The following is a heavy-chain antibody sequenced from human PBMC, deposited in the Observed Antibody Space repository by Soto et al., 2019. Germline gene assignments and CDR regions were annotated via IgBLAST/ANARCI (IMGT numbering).Heavy chain of an antibody. CDR2: IYSGGYT. CDR1: GFIVSSHY. Sequence: GGSLRLSCAASGFIVSSHYMSWVRQAPGKGLEWVSVIYSGGYTYYADFVKGRFTISRDNSKNTLYLQINSLRAEDTAIYYCARGHGGSSYSYYGLDVWGQGTTVTVSS. CDR3: ARGHGGSSYSYYGLDV. J-gene: IGHJ6*02. V-gene: IGHV3-53*01. D-gene: IGHD2-15*01.